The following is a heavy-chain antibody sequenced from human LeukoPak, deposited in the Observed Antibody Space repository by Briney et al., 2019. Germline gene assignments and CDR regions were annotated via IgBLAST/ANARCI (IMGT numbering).Heavy chain of an antibody. Sequence: SETLSLTCTVSGGSISSGSYYWSWIRQPAGKGLEWIGRIYTSGSTNYNPSLKSRVTISVDTSKNQFSLKLSSVTAADTAVYYCARTYSSSWYERYYFDYWGQGTLVTVSS. CDR2: IYTSGST. V-gene: IGHV4-61*02. CDR1: GGSISSGSYY. J-gene: IGHJ4*02. CDR3: ARTYSSSWYERYYFDY. D-gene: IGHD6-13*01.